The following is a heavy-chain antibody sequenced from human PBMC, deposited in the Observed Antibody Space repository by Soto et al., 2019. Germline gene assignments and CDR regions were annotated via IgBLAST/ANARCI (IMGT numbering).Heavy chain of an antibody. Sequence: GGSLRLSCAASGFTFSSNYMSWVRQAPGKGLEWVSVIYSGGSTYYADSVKGRFTISRHNSKNTLYLKMNSLRAEDTAVYYCARVVVPAAYYYYYMDVWGKGTTVTVSS. CDR3: ARVVVPAAYYYYYMDV. D-gene: IGHD2-2*01. V-gene: IGHV3-53*04. CDR2: IYSGGST. CDR1: GFTFSSNY. J-gene: IGHJ6*03.